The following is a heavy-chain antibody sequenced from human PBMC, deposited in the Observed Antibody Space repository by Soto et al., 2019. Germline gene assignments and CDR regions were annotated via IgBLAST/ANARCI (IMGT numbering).Heavy chain of an antibody. V-gene: IGHV4-30-2*01. CDR3: ARDAMTTVLPYYSYYAMEV. CDR2: IYHSGST. J-gene: IGHJ6*01. D-gene: IGHD4-17*01. Sequence: PSETLSLTCAVSGGSISSGRYSWSWIRQPPGKGLEWIGYIYHSGSTYYNPSLKSRVTISVDTSKNQFSLKLNSVTAADTAVYYCARDAMTTVLPYYSYYAMEVWGQGTTVT. CDR1: GGSISSGRYS.